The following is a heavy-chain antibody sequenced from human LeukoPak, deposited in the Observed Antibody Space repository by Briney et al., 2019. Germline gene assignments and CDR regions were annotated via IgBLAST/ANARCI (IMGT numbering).Heavy chain of an antibody. CDR3: ARRRGSGTQLWRYDGFDI. V-gene: IGHV4-59*01. CDR2: IYYSGST. D-gene: IGHD3-10*01. Sequence: SETLSLTCTVSGGSISSYYWSWVRQPPGKGLEWIGYIYYSGSTNYNPSLKSRATVSVDTSKNQVSLKLSSVTAADTAVYYCARRRGSGTQLWRYDGFDIWGQGTMVTVSS. CDR1: GGSISSYY. J-gene: IGHJ3*02.